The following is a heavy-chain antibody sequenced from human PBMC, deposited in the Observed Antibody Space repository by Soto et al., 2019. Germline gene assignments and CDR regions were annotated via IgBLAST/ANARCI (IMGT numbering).Heavy chain of an antibody. V-gene: IGHV4-59*01. J-gene: IGHJ4*02. CDR1: GGSISSYY. D-gene: IGHD4-4*01. CDR3: ARMTTVLDY. CDR2: IYYSGST. Sequence: PSETLSLTCTVSGGSISSYYWSWIRQPPGKGLEWIGYIYYSGSTNYNPSLKSRVTISVDTSKNQFSLKLSSVTAADTAVYYCARMTTVLDYWGQGTLVTVSS.